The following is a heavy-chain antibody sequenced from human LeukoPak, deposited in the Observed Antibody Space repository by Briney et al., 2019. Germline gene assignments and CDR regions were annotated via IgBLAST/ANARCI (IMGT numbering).Heavy chain of an antibody. Sequence: GGSLRLSCAASGFTFDDYGMSWVRQAPGKGLEWVSGINWNGGSTGYADSVKGRFTISRDNAKNSLYLQMNSLRAEDTALYYCARALSSSSFLYYYYMDVWGKGTTVTASS. CDR3: ARALSSSSFLYYYYMDV. CDR2: INWNGGST. CDR1: GFTFDDYG. J-gene: IGHJ6*03. V-gene: IGHV3-20*04. D-gene: IGHD6-6*01.